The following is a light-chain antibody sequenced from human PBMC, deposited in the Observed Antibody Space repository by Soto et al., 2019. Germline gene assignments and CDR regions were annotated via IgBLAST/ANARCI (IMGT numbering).Light chain of an antibody. CDR3: QQYTRSPCT. CDR2: GAS. CDR1: QSVSSSY. V-gene: IGKV3-20*01. Sequence: EIVLTQSPGTLSLSPGERATLSCRASQSVSSSYLAWYQQKPGQAPRLLIYGASSRATGIPDRFSGSGSGTDFTLTISRLEPDDFAVHHCQQYTRSPCTSRHGTKLNIK. J-gene: IGKJ1*01.